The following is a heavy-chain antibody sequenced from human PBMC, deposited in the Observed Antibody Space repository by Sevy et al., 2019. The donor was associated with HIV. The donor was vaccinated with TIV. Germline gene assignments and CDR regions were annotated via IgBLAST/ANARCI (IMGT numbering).Heavy chain of an antibody. D-gene: IGHD1-1*01. CDR1: GYTFTDYY. J-gene: IGHJ6*02. Sequence: ASVKVSCKASGYTFTDYYIHWVRQAPGQGLEGRAGINPNEGVTNYAQRFQGGVTVTRGTSISTAYMELRRLRSDDTAIYYCARLTTMPTSDLYGMDVWGQGTTVTVSS. CDR3: ARLTTMPTSDLYGMDV. CDR2: INPNEGVT. V-gene: IGHV1-2*02.